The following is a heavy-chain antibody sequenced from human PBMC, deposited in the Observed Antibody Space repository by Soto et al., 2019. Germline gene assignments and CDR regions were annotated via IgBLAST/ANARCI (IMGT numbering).Heavy chain of an antibody. CDR3: AKDANSSSWYKIGWFDP. CDR1: GFTFSSYA. D-gene: IGHD6-13*01. J-gene: IGHJ5*02. Sequence: GGSLRLSCAASGFTFSSYAMSWVRQAPGKGLEWVSAISGSGGSTYYADSVKGRFTISRDNSKNTLYLQMNSLRAEDTAVYYCAKDANSSSWYKIGWFDPWGQGTLVTVSS. CDR2: ISGSGGST. V-gene: IGHV3-23*01.